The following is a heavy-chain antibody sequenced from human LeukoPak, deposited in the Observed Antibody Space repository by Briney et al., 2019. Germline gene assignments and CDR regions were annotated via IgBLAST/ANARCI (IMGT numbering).Heavy chain of an antibody. CDR1: GGSISSYY. D-gene: IGHD3-22*01. Sequence: ETLSLTCTVSGGSISSYYWSWVRQAPGKGLEWVSAISGSGGNTYYADSVKGRFTISRDNSKNTLYLQMNSLRAEDTAVYYCAKDYRHYYDSSGYYGAFDIWGQGTMVTVSS. J-gene: IGHJ3*02. CDR2: ISGSGGNT. CDR3: AKDYRHYYDSSGYYGAFDI. V-gene: IGHV3-23*01.